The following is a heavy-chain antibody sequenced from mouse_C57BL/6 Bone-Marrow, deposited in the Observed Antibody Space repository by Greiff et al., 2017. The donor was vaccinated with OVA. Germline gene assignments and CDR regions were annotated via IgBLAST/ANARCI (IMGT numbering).Heavy chain of an antibody. CDR1: GFTFSSYG. V-gene: IGHV5-6*02. CDR3: ARHPGFAY. Sequence: DVMLVESGGDLVKPGGSLKLSCAASGFTFSSYGMSWVRQTPDKRLEWVATISSGGSYTYYPDSVKGRFTISRDNTKNTLYLQMSSLKSEDTAMYYCARHPGFAYWGQGTLVTVSA. CDR2: ISSGGSYT. J-gene: IGHJ3*01.